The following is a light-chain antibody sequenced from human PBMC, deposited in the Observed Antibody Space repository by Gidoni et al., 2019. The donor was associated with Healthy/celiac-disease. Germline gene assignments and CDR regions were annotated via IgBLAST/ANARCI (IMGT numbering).Light chain of an antibody. Sequence: EIVLTQSPGTLSLSPGERATLSCRASPSVSSSYLAWYQQKPGQAPRLLIYGASSRATGIPASFSGSGSGTDFTLTISRLEPEDFAVYYCQQYGSPITFGPXTKVDI. V-gene: IGKV3-20*01. J-gene: IGKJ3*01. CDR3: QQYGSPIT. CDR1: PSVSSSY. CDR2: GAS.